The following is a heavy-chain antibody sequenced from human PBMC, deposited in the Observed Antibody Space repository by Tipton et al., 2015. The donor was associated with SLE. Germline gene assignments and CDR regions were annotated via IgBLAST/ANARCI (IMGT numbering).Heavy chain of an antibody. D-gene: IGHD5-18*01. Sequence: QSGAEVKKPGSSVKVSCKAFGGTFGSYPFSWVRQAPGQGLEWMGGITPVFGSANYAQKFQDRVTMTTDESTSTAYMELSSLRSEDMAVYYCARHRYSSNWNYGMDVWGQGTTVSVSS. CDR1: GGTFGSYP. CDR2: ITPVFGSA. J-gene: IGHJ6*02. CDR3: ARHRYSSNWNYGMDV. V-gene: IGHV1-69*05.